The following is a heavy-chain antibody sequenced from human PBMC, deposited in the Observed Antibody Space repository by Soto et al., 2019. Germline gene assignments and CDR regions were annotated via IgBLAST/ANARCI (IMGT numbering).Heavy chain of an antibody. CDR2: ISDSGAIT. Sequence: GGSLRLSCAASGFTLSSYAMNWVRQAQGKGLEWVSGISDSGAITYYADSVKGRFTISRDNSKNTLFLHMNSLRTDDTAVYFCARPDRDGYNYDYWGQGTLVTVSS. V-gene: IGHV3-23*01. CDR1: GFTLSSYA. D-gene: IGHD5-12*01. J-gene: IGHJ4*01. CDR3: ARPDRDGYNYDY.